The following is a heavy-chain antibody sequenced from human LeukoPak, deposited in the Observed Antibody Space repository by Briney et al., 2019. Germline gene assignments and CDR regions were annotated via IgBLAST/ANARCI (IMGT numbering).Heavy chain of an antibody. CDR1: GYSFTSYW. V-gene: IGHV5-51*01. CDR2: IYPGDSDT. Sequence: GESLKVSCKGSGYSFTSYWIGWVRQMPGKGLEWMGIIYPGDSDTRYSPSFQGQVTISADKSISTAYLQWSSLKASDTAMYYCATAPFEYSSSSTLYYFDYWGQGTLVTVSS. D-gene: IGHD6-6*01. CDR3: ATAPFEYSSSSTLYYFDY. J-gene: IGHJ4*02.